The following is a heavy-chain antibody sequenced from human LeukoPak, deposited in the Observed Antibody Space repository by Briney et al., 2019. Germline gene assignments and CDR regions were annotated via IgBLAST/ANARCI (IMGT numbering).Heavy chain of an antibody. CDR1: GYTFTSYG. CDR2: ISAYNGNT. D-gene: IGHD2-15*01. CDR3: AIDGYCSGGSCSSYYYYGMDV. J-gene: IGHJ6*02. V-gene: IGHV1-18*01. Sequence: ASVKVSCKASGYTFTSYGISWVRQAPGQGLEWMGWISAYNGNTNYAQKLQGRVTMTTDTSTSTAYMELRSLRSDDTAVYYCAIDGYCSGGSCSSYYYYGMDVWGQGTTVTVSS.